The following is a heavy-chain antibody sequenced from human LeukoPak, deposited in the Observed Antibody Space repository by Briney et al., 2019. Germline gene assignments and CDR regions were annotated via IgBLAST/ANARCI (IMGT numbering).Heavy chain of an antibody. CDR2: ISAYNGNT. D-gene: IGHD3-16*01. CDR3: ARDETVWSSDY. J-gene: IGHJ4*02. CDR1: GYTFNSYG. Sequence: GASVKVSCKASGYTFNSYGISWVRQAPGQGLEWMGWISAYNGNTNYAQKLQGRVTMTTDTSTSTAYMELRSLRSDDAAVYYCARDETVWSSDYWGQGTLVTVSS. V-gene: IGHV1-18*01.